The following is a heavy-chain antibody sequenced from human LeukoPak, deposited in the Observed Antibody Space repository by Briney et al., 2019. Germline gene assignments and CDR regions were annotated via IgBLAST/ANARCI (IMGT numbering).Heavy chain of an antibody. CDR3: ARDPDYYDSSGYYFSPGFDY. Sequence: GGSLRLSCAASGFTFSSYSMNWVRQAPGRGREWVSYISSSSSTIYYADSVKGRFTIFRDNAKNSLYLQMNSLRAEDTAVYYCARDPDYYDSSGYYFSPGFDYWGPGTLVTVSS. J-gene: IGHJ4*02. CDR2: ISSSSSTI. D-gene: IGHD3-22*01. V-gene: IGHV3-48*04. CDR1: GFTFSSYS.